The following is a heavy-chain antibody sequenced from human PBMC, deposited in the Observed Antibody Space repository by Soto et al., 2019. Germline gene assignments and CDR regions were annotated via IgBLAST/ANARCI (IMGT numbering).Heavy chain of an antibody. CDR3: AKESVETTYSFYGMDI. CDR1: GFSFESYS. CDR2: VSFDSKNK. J-gene: IGHJ6*02. D-gene: IGHD4-4*01. Sequence: LVESGGGVVQPGRSLTLSCAGSGFSFESYSMHWVRQSPGKGLECVATVSFDSKNKYYIDSVEGRFTLSRDNAKNLLYLQMNSMRHEDTAVYYCAKESVETTYSFYGMDIWGPGTTVTVSS. V-gene: IGHV3-30*18.